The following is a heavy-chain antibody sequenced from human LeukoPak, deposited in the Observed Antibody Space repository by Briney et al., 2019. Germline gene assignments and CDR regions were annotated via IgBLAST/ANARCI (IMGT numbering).Heavy chain of an antibody. CDR1: GFTFSSYS. J-gene: IGHJ4*02. CDR2: ISSSSSYI. V-gene: IGHV3-21*01. CDR3: ARSAKDSSGYYYFDY. Sequence: GGPLRLSCAASGFTFSSYSMNWVRQAPGKGLEWVSSISSSSSYIYYADSVKGRFTISRDNAKNSLYLQMNSLRAEDTAVYYCARSAKDSSGYYYFDYWGQGTLVTVSS. D-gene: IGHD3-22*01.